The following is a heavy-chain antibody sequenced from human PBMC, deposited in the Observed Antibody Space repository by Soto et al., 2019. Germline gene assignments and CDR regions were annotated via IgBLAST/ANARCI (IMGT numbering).Heavy chain of an antibody. CDR3: AREGLTGTIGLYYYYGMDV. CDR1: GGSISSYY. D-gene: IGHD1-7*01. V-gene: IGHV4-59*01. J-gene: IGHJ6*02. Sequence: QVQLQESGPGLVKPSETLSLTCTVSGGSISSYYWSWIRQPPGKGLEWIGYIYYSGSTNYNPSLKSRVTISVDTSKNQFSRKLSSVTAADTAVYYCAREGLTGTIGLYYYYGMDVWGQGTTVTVSS. CDR2: IYYSGST.